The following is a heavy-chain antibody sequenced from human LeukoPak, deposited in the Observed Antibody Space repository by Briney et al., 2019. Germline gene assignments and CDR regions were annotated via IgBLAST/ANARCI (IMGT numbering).Heavy chain of an antibody. CDR2: ISGGGVAT. CDR1: GFTFSSYA. D-gene: IGHD6-19*01. J-gene: IGHJ6*02. V-gene: IGHV3-23*01. Sequence: QPGGSLRLSCATSGFTFSSYAMRWVRQAPGKGLEWVSVISGGGVATDHADSVKGRFTVSRDKSKKTVYLQMISLRAEDTAIYYCANIAVAGSLHYYYYGMDVWGQGTTVTVSS. CDR3: ANIAVAGSLHYYYYGMDV.